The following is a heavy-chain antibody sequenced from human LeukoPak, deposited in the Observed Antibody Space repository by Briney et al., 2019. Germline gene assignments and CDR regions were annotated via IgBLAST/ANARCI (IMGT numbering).Heavy chain of an antibody. CDR3: ARDKVVRMPAAIPSWFDP. Sequence: SETLSLTCTVSGGSISSGDYYWSWIRQPPGKGLEWIGYIYYSGSTYYNPSLKSRVTISVDTSKNQFSLKLSSVTAADTAVYCRARDKVVRMPAAIPSWFDPWGQGTLVTVSS. D-gene: IGHD2-2*01. V-gene: IGHV4-30-4*01. CDR1: GGSISSGDYY. CDR2: IYYSGST. J-gene: IGHJ5*02.